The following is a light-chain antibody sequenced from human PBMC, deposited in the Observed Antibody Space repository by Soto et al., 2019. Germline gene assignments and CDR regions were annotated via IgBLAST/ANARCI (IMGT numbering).Light chain of an antibody. J-gene: IGLJ2*01. V-gene: IGLV1-47*01. Sequence: QSVLTQPPSASGTPGQRVTISCSGSTSNIESNFVYWYQQLPGTAPKDVIYKNNQRPSWVPDRFSGSKSGTSASLAISGLRAEDEADYSCAVCDSSLSVVVFGGGTKLTVL. CDR2: KNN. CDR1: TSNIESNF. CDR3: AVCDSSLSVVV.